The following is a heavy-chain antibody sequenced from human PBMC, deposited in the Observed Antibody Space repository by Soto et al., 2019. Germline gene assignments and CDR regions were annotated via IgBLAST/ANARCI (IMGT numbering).Heavy chain of an antibody. V-gene: IGHV4-30-2*01. Sequence: QLPLQESGSGLVKPSQTLSLTCAVSGGSISSGGYSWSWIRQPPGKGLEWIGYIYHSGSTYYNPSLKSRVTISVDRSKNQFSLKVSSVTAADTAVYYCARIPSPWGQGTLVTVSS. D-gene: IGHD2-21*01. CDR3: ARIPSP. J-gene: IGHJ5*02. CDR2: IYHSGST. CDR1: GGSISSGGYS.